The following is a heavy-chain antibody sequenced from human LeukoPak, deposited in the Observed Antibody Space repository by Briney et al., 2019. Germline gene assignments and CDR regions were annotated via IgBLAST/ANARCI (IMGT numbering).Heavy chain of an antibody. D-gene: IGHD6-13*01. CDR3: ARIRRIAAAGKGYYYYGMDV. J-gene: IGHJ6*04. V-gene: IGHV1-18*04. CDR1: GYTFTSYG. Sequence: GASVKVSCKASGYTFTSYGISRVRQAPGQGLEWMGWISAYNGNTNYAQKLQGRVTMTTDTSTSTAYMELRSLRSDDTAVYYCARIRRIAAAGKGYYYYGMDVWGKGTTVTVSS. CDR2: ISAYNGNT.